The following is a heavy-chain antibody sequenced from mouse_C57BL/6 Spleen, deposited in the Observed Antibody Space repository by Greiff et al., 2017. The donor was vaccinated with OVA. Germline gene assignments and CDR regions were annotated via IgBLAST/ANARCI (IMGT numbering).Heavy chain of an antibody. V-gene: IGHV1-80*01. CDR2: IYPGDGDT. J-gene: IGHJ2*01. CDR3: AREYDSNSGNWGFDY. CDR1: GYAFSSYW. D-gene: IGHD2-5*01. Sequence: QVQLQQSGAELVKPGASVKISCKASGYAFSSYWMNWVKQRPGKGLEWIGQIYPGDGDTNYNGKFKGKATLTADKSSSTAYMQLSSLTSEDSAVYVCAREYDSNSGNWGFDYWGQGTTLTVSS.